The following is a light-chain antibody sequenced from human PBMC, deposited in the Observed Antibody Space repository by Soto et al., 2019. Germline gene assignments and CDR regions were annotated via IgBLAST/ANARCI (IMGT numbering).Light chain of an antibody. J-gene: IGLJ3*02. CDR2: EVS. V-gene: IGLV2-14*01. Sequence: QSVLTQPPSASGSPGQSVTISCTGTSNDVGGYNYVSWYQHHPGKAPKVMIYEVSNRPSGVSNRFSGSKSGNTASLTISGLQAEDEADYYCISYTTSNTLVFGGGTKLTVL. CDR3: ISYTTSNTLV. CDR1: SNDVGGYNY.